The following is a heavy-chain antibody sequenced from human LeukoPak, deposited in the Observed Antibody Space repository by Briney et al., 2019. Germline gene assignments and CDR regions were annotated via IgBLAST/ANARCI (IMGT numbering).Heavy chain of an antibody. CDR1: GGSISTYY. Sequence: SETLSHTCTVSGGSISTYYWNWIRQPPGKGLEWIGHIYHSGSTNYNPSLKSRVTISVDTSKNAFSLKLSSVTAADTAVYFCARGSYCSGGTCMFDYWGQGTLVTVSS. J-gene: IGHJ4*02. D-gene: IGHD2-15*01. CDR3: ARGSYCSGGTCMFDY. CDR2: IYHSGST. V-gene: IGHV4-59*01.